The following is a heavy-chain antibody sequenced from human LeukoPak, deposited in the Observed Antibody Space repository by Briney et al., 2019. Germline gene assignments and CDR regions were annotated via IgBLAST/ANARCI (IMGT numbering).Heavy chain of an antibody. J-gene: IGHJ4*02. CDR1: GFTFSSYA. CDR2: ISSEGSST. CDR3: ARGENTYIDY. V-gene: IGHV3-74*01. Sequence: GGSLRLSCTDSGFTFSSYAMSWVRQAPGKGLVWVSRISSEGSSTTYADSVKGRFTISRDNAKDTLYLQMNSLRAEDTAVYYCARGENTYIDYWGQGTLVTVSS. D-gene: IGHD3-16*01.